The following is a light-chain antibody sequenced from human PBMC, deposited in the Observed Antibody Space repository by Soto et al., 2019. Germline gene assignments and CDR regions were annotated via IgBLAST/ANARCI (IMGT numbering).Light chain of an antibody. CDR1: SSNIGSNN. J-gene: IGLJ2*01. Sequence: QSVLTQTPSASGTPGQRVNISCSGSSSNIGSNNVNWYQQLPGTAPKLLIYSNNQRPSGVPDRFSGSKSGTSASLAISGLKYEDEADYYCEAWDDSLNGVVFGGGTKITVL. CDR2: SNN. V-gene: IGLV1-44*01. CDR3: EAWDDSLNGVV.